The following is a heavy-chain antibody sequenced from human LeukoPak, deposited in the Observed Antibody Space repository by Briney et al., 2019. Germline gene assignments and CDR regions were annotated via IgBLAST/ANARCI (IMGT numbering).Heavy chain of an antibody. J-gene: IGHJ4*02. D-gene: IGHD6-13*01. CDR1: GFTFSSYW. CDR2: IKQDGSEK. CDR3: ARAAHHRSSWYFDY. Sequence: GGSLRLSCAASGFTFSSYWMSWVRQAPGKGLEWVANIKQDGSEKYYVDSVKGRFTISRDNAKNSLYLQMNSLRAEDTAVYYCARAAHHRSSWYFDYWGQGTLVTVSS. V-gene: IGHV3-7*01.